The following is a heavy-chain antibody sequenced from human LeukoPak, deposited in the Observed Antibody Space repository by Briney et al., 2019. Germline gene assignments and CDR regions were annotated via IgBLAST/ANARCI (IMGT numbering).Heavy chain of an antibody. CDR2: ISSSSSTI. Sequence: GGSLRLSCAASGFTFSGHAMNWVRQAPGKGLEWVSYISSSSSTIYYADSVKGRFTISRDNAKNSLYLQMNSLRAEDTAVYYCAQEDSEGGPNWFDPWGQGALVTVSS. J-gene: IGHJ5*02. D-gene: IGHD1-14*01. V-gene: IGHV3-48*01. CDR3: AQEDSEGGPNWFDP. CDR1: GFTFSGHA.